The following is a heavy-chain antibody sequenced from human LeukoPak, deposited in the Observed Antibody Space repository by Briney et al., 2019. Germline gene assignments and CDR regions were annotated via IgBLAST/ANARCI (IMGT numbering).Heavy chain of an antibody. CDR2: ISYDGSNK. D-gene: IGHD3-22*01. CDR3: AKAPWAYYYDSSGYYPYWYFDL. V-gene: IGHV3-30*04. Sequence: GGSLRLSCAAPGFTFSSYAMHWVRQAPGKGLEWVAVISYDGSNKYYADSVKGRFTISRDNSKNTLYLQMNSLRAEDTAVYYCAKAPWAYYYDSSGYYPYWYFDLWGRGTLVTVSS. J-gene: IGHJ2*01. CDR1: GFTFSSYA.